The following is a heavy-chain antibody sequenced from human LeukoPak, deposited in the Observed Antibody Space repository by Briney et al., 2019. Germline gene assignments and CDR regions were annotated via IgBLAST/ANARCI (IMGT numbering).Heavy chain of an antibody. CDR1: GFTFSSYW. V-gene: IGHV3-7*01. CDR3: AGDFYWGGDGYLNDAFVT. CDR2: IKQDGSEK. J-gene: IGHJ3*02. Sequence: GGSLRLSCAASGFTFSSYWMSWVRQAPGKGLEWVANIKQDGSEKYYVDSVKGRFTISRDNAKNSLYLQMNSLRAEDTAGFYGAGDFYWGGDGYLNDAFVTWGQGTMVPFPS. D-gene: IGHD2-21*01.